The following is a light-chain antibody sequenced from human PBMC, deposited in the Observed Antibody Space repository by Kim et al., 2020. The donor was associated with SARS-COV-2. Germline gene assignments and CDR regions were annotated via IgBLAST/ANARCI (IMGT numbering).Light chain of an antibody. J-gene: IGKJ4*01. CDR1: QRGGNC. Sequence: PGERVTLSCRASQRGGNCIGWYQQKPEQAPRLLIYDVSERATGIPARFSGGGSGRDFTLTISRLEPEDFAVYYCQHRTNWPPTLTFGAGTKVDIK. CDR2: DVS. V-gene: IGKV3-11*02. CDR3: QHRTNWPPTLT.